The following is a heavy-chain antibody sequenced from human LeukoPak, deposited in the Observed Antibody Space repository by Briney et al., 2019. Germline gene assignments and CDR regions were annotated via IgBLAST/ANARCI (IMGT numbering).Heavy chain of an antibody. CDR1: GFTLSTYA. D-gene: IGHD2-21*01. V-gene: IGHV3-23*01. J-gene: IGHJ4*02. CDR2: TSSSDAGT. Sequence: GGSLRLSCAASGFTLSTYAMSWVRQTPGKGLEWVAATSSSDAGTDHADSVRGRFTISGGNSKNTLYLQMNSLRAEDAAVYFCAKAPVTSCRGAYCYPFDSWGQGTLVTVSS. CDR3: AKAPVTSCRGAYCYPFDS.